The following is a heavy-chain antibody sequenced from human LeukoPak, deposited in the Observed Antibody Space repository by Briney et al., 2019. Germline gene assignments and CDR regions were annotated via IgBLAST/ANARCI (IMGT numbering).Heavy chain of an antibody. Sequence: GGSLRLSCAASGFTFSDYYMSWIRQAPGKGLEWVSYISSSGSTIYYADSLKGRFTISRDNAKNSLYLQMNSLRAEDTAVYYCARAHYYDSSGLDFWGQGTLVTVSS. CDR3: ARAHYYDSSGLDF. CDR2: ISSSGSTI. CDR1: GFTFSDYY. J-gene: IGHJ4*02. V-gene: IGHV3-11*04. D-gene: IGHD3-22*01.